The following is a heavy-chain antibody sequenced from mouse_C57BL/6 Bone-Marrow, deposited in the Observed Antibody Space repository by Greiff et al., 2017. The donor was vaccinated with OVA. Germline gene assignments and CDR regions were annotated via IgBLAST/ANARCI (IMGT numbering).Heavy chain of an antibody. Sequence: VQLQESGGDLVKPGGSLKLSCAASGFTFSSYGMSWVRQTPDKRLEWVATISSGGSYTYYPDSVKGRFTISRDNAKNTLYLQMSSLKSEDTAMYYCARITTDYLDYWGQGTTLTVSS. D-gene: IGHD2-4*01. CDR2: ISSGGSYT. CDR3: ARITTDYLDY. V-gene: IGHV5-6*01. CDR1: GFTFSSYG. J-gene: IGHJ2*01.